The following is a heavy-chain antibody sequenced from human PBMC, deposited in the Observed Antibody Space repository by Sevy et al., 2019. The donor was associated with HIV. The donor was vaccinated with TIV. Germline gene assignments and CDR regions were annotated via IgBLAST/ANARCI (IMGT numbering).Heavy chain of an antibody. J-gene: IGHJ6*03. D-gene: IGHD3-16*01. V-gene: IGHV4-59*08. CDR2: VYYTGTT. CDR1: NDSISNSY. CDR3: ARRRSSYGYSYYYYMDV. Sequence: SETLSLTCTVSNDSISNSYWSWIRQSPDKRLQYIGYVYYTGTTDYNPSLRSRVTISVDTSKNQFSLKLNSVTAADTAVYYCARRRSSYGYSYYYYMDVWGKWTTVTVSS.